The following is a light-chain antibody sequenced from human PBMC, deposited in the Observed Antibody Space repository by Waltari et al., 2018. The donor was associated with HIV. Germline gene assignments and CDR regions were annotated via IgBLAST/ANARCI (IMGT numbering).Light chain of an antibody. CDR1: SSDVGGYNY. CDR3: CSYAGSSTYV. Sequence: QSALTQPRSVSGSPGQSVTISCTGTSSDVGGYNYVSWYQQHPGKAPKLMIYDVSKRPSGGPDRFSGSKSCNTASLTISGLQAENEANYYCCSYAGSSTYVFGTGTKVTVL. CDR2: DVS. J-gene: IGLJ1*01. V-gene: IGLV2-11*01.